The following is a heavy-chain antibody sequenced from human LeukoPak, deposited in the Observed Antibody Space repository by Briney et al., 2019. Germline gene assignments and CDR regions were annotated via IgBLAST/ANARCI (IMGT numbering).Heavy chain of an antibody. J-gene: IGHJ4*02. CDR2: IYSGGST. V-gene: IGHV3-53*01. D-gene: IGHD3-22*01. CDR3: ARSRRIVGKFDY. CDR1: GFTVSSNY. Sequence: GGSLRLSCAASGFTVSSNYMSRVRQAPGKGLEWVSVIYSGGSTYYADSVKGRFTISRDNSKNTLYLQMNSLRAEDMAVYYCARSRRIVGKFDYWGQGTLVTVSS.